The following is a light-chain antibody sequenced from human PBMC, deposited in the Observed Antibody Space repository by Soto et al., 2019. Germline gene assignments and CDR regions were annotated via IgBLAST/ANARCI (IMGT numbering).Light chain of an antibody. J-gene: IGKJ2*01. CDR1: QSVSSN. CDR3: QQYNNWPT. Sequence: EIVMTQSPATLSVSPGERATLSCRASQSVSSNLAWYQQKPGQAPRLLIYGASTRATGIPARFSGSRSGTEFTLPISSLQSEDFAVYYCQQYNNWPTFGQGTKLEIK. CDR2: GAS. V-gene: IGKV3D-15*01.